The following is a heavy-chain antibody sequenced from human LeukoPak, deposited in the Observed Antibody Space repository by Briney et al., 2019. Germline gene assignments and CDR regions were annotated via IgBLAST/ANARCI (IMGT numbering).Heavy chain of an antibody. D-gene: IGHD3-22*01. Sequence: SETLSLTCTVSGASIISDTYYWDWIRQPPGKGLEWIGSIYYSGSTYYSPSLKSRVTISVDTSTNQFSLKLISVTAADTALYYSARNFYASRGYYLDDFYFDFWGQGTLVTVSS. CDR3: ARNFYASRGYYLDDFYFDF. CDR1: GASIISDTYY. V-gene: IGHV4-39*07. J-gene: IGHJ4*02. CDR2: IYYSGST.